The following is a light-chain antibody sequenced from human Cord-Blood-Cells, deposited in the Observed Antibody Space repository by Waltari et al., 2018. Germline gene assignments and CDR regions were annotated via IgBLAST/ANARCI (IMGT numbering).Light chain of an antibody. J-gene: IGKJ3*01. CDR1: QSVSSSY. V-gene: IGKV3-20*01. CDR3: QQYGSSPFT. Sequence: EIVLTQSPGTLSLSPGERATLSCRASQSVSSSYLAWYQQKPGQAPRLLIYGASSRDTDIPDRFSGSGSGTDFTLTISRLEPEDFAVYYCQQYGSSPFTFGPGTKVDIK. CDR2: GAS.